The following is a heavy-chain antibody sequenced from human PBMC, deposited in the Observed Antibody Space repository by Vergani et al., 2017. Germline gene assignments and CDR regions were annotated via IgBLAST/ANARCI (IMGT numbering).Heavy chain of an antibody. Sequence: QVQLVQSGAEVKKPGASVKVSCKASGYTFTGYYLHWVRQAPGQGLEWMGWINPNSGGTNYAQKFQGRVTMTRDTSISTAYMELSRLRSDDTAVYYCARVDYGDYVVSCYGMDVWGQGTTVTVSS. CDR2: INPNSGGT. V-gene: IGHV1-2*02. J-gene: IGHJ6*02. CDR3: ARVDYGDYVVSCYGMDV. D-gene: IGHD4-17*01. CDR1: GYTFTGYY.